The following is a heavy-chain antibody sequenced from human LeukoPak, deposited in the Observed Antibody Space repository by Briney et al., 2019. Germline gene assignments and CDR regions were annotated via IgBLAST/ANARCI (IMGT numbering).Heavy chain of an antibody. CDR1: AGSISTYY. CDR3: ARGAETYYDRHFDY. J-gene: IGHJ4*02. CDR2: VYYTGNT. Sequence: SETLSLTCTVSAGSISTYYWSWIRQPPGKGLEWIGYVYYTGNTDYNPSLKSRVTISVDTSKKQFSLNLRSVSAADTAVYYCARGAETYYDRHFDYWGQGILVTVSS. V-gene: IGHV4-59*01. D-gene: IGHD1-26*01.